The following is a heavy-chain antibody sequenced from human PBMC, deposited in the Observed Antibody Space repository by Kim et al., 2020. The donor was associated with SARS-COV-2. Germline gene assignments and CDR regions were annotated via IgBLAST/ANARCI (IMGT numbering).Heavy chain of an antibody. J-gene: IGHJ5*02. CDR3: ARGAHSTSLSWHDP. Sequence: ADSVNGRLTISRDNSWNTLYLQMSTLRAEDTALYYCARGAHSTSLSWHDPWGQGTLVTVSS. D-gene: IGHD6-6*01. V-gene: IGHV3-23*01.